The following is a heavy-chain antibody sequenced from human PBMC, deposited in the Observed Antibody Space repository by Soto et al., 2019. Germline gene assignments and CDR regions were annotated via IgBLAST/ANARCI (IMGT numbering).Heavy chain of an antibody. V-gene: IGHV3-30*18. J-gene: IGHJ4*02. D-gene: IGHD2-15*01. CDR3: AKDRGALRWSEEHYYFDY. CDR2: ISYDGRNK. Sequence: PVGSLRLSCAASGFTFSSYGMHWVRQAPGKGLEWVAVISYDGRNKNYADAVRGRFTISRDNSKNTLYLETNSLRAEDTAVYYCAKDRGALRWSEEHYYFDYWGQGTLVTVSS. CDR1: GFTFSSYG.